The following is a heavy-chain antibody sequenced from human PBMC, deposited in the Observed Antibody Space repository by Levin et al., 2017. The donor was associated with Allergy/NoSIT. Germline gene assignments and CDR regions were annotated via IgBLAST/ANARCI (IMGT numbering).Heavy chain of an antibody. CDR1: GYTFTNYG. CDR2: ISAETGAT. J-gene: IGHJ4*02. V-gene: IGHV1-18*01. D-gene: IGHD3-3*02. CDR3: VRQSCGIYGRYFDF. Sequence: ASVKVSCKNSGYTFTNYGINWVRQAPGQGLEWVGWISAETGATDSAQTFQDRVTFTTDATTSTAYLELTSLRPGDTAVYYCVRQSCGIYGRYFDFWGQGTLVTVSS.